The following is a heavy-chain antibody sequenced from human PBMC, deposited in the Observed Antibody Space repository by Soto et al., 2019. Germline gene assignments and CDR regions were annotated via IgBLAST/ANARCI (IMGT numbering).Heavy chain of an antibody. V-gene: IGHV1-69*06. J-gene: IGHJ4*02. Sequence: SAEVFCKASGNTFNSYAISGVRPAPGQGLEWMGGIIPMFGTADYAQKFQGRVTITADKSTNTAYMELSSLKSEDTAVYYCARDYGSGNYYPFDYWGQGTLVTVSS. CDR2: IIPMFGTA. D-gene: IGHD3-10*01. CDR3: ARDYGSGNYYPFDY. CDR1: GNTFNSYA.